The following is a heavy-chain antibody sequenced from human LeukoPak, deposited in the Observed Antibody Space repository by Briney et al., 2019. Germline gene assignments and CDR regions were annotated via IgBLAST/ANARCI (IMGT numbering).Heavy chain of an antibody. CDR3: ARVYGSGSPPGY. V-gene: IGHV3-64*02. J-gene: IGHJ4*02. D-gene: IGHD3-10*01. CDR1: GFTFSSYA. Sequence: GGSLRLSCAASGFTFSSYAMHWVRQGPGKGLEYVSAISTNGGSTYYADSVKGRFTISRDNSENTLYLQMGSLRAEDMAVYYCARVYGSGSPPGYWGQGTLVTVSS. CDR2: ISTNGGST.